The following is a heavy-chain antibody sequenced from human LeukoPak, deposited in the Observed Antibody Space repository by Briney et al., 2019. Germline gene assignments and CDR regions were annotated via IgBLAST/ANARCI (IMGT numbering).Heavy chain of an antibody. J-gene: IGHJ5*02. Sequence: KPSETLSLTCTVSGGSISSYYWSWIRQSAGKGLEWIGRIYSSGSTNYNPSLKSRVTMSIDTSKNQFSLNLSSVTAADTAMYYCAKGGSSWYNWFAPWGQGTLVTVSS. V-gene: IGHV4-4*07. CDR1: GGSISSYY. CDR2: IYSSGST. D-gene: IGHD6-13*01. CDR3: AKGGSSWYNWFAP.